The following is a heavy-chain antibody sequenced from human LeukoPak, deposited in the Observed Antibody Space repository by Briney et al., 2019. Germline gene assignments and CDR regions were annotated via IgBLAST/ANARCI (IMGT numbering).Heavy chain of an antibody. CDR2: IYYSGST. CDR1: GGSISSGGYY. J-gene: IGHJ5*02. D-gene: IGHD3-10*01. V-gene: IGHV4-31*03. CDR3: ARDGAMVRGSFDP. Sequence: SETLSLTCTVSGGSISSGGYYWSWIRQHPGKGLEWIGYIYYSGSTYYNPSLKSRVTISVDTSKNQFSLKLSSVTAADTAVYYCARDGAMVRGSFDPWGQGTLVTVSS.